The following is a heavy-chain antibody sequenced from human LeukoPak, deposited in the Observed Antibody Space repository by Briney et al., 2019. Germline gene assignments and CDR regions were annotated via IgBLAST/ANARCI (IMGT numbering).Heavy chain of an antibody. D-gene: IGHD6-13*01. Sequence: ASVKVSCKASGYTFTSYGISWVRQAPGQGLEWMGWISAYNGNTNYAQKLQGRVTMTTDTSTSTAYMELRSLRSDDTAVYYCARDSRGSSWYWGGFDYWGQGTLVTVSS. CDR1: GYTFTSYG. J-gene: IGHJ4*02. CDR3: ARDSRGSSWYWGGFDY. CDR2: ISAYNGNT. V-gene: IGHV1-18*01.